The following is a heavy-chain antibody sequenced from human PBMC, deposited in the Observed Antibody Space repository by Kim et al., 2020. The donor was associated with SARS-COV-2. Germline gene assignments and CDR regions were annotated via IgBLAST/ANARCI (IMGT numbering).Heavy chain of an antibody. CDR2: IWYDGSSE. V-gene: IGHV3-33*08. Sequence: GGSLRLSCTASGFKFDKYGMHWIRQAPGKGLEWVAMIWYDGSSEFYADSVKGRFTISRDISNNTLYLEMNSLRAEDTAAYYCARDQHAMNVVSTYPAYWGQRTLDTVSS. J-gene: IGHJ4*02. CDR3: ARDQHAMNVVSTYPAY. CDR1: GFKFDKYG. D-gene: IGHD2-21*01.